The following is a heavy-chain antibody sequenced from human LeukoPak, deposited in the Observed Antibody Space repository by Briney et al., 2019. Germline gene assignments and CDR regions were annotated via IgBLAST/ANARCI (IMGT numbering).Heavy chain of an antibody. Sequence: PGGSLRLSCAASGFTFDDYAMHWVRQAPGKGLEWVSSISSSSSYIYYADSVKGRFTISRGNAKNSLYLQMNSLRAEDTAVYYCARGRYDSSGERHEYFQHWGQGTLVTVSS. J-gene: IGHJ1*01. D-gene: IGHD3-22*01. CDR2: ISSSSSYI. CDR1: GFTFDDYA. V-gene: IGHV3-21*01. CDR3: ARGRYDSSGERHEYFQH.